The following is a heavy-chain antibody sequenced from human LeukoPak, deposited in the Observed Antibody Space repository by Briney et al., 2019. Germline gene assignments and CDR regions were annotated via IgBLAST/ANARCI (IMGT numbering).Heavy chain of an antibody. CDR3: ARHESGYYYYNAFDI. Sequence: SETLSLTCTVSGGSISGYYWSWIRQPPGKGLEWIGYIYYSGSTKYNPSIKSRVTISVDTSKNQFSLKLSSVTAADTAVYYCARHESGYYYYNAFDIWGQGTMVTVSS. V-gene: IGHV4-59*08. CDR2: IYYSGST. CDR1: GGSISGYY. D-gene: IGHD3-22*01. J-gene: IGHJ3*02.